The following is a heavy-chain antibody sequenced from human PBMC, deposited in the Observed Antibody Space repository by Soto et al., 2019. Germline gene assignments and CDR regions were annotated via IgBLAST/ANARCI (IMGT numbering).Heavy chain of an antibody. CDR2: VSLDGSTT. Sequence: EVQLVESGGGLVQPGGSLRLSCAASGFTFSRHWMHWVRLAPGKGPEWVSRVSLDGSTTTYADSVKGRFTISRDNAKNTLDLQMNSLRVEDTSVYFCARGVEVFGGPERDYWGQGTLVSVSS. CDR1: GFTFSRHW. D-gene: IGHD3-16*01. V-gene: IGHV3-74*01. CDR3: ARGVEVFGGPERDY. J-gene: IGHJ4*02.